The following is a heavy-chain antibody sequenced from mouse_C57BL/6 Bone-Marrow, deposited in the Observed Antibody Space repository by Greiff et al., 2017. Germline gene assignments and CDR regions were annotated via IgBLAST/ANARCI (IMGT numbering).Heavy chain of an antibody. V-gene: IGHV5-4*03. D-gene: IGHD2-3*01. Sequence: DVMLVESGGGLVKPGGSLKLSCAASGFTFSSYAMSWVRQTPEKRLEWVATISDGGSYTYYPDNVKGRFTISRDNAKNNLYLQMSHLKSEDTAMYYGASLYAWFAYWGQGTLVTVSA. CDR3: ASLYAWFAY. CDR2: ISDGGSYT. J-gene: IGHJ3*01. CDR1: GFTFSSYA.